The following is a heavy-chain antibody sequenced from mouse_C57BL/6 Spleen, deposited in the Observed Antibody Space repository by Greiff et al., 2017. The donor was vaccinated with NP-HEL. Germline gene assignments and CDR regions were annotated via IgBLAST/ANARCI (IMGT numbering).Heavy chain of an antibody. Sequence: QVQLQQPGAELVKPGASVKLSCKASGYTFTSYWMQWVKQRPGQGLEWIGEIDPSDSYTNYNQKFKGKATLTVDTSSSTAYMQLSSLTSEDSAVYYCASGDYYGSSYEFDYWGQGTTLTVSS. J-gene: IGHJ2*01. CDR1: GYTFTSYW. CDR2: IDPSDSYT. V-gene: IGHV1-50*01. CDR3: ASGDYYGSSYEFDY. D-gene: IGHD1-1*01.